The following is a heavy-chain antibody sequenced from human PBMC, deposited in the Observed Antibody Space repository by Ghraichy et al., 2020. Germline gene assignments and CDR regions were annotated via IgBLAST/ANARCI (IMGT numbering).Heavy chain of an antibody. J-gene: IGHJ6*02. D-gene: IGHD4-23*01. CDR2: ISFDGTIT. Sequence: GGSLRLSCAASDFSFSIYGMHWVRQAPAKGLEWVAAISFDGTITYFADSVLGRFTISRDNAKNTLYQQMNCRRAEDTAVYYCARPSAVVRFYYYDGLDVSGQGTTVADSS. CDR1: DFSFSIYG. V-gene: IGHV3-30*03. CDR3: ARPSAVVRFYYYDGLDV.